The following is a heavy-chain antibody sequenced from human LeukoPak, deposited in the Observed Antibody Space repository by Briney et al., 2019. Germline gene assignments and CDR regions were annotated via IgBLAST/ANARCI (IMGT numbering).Heavy chain of an antibody. CDR2: IYHSGST. CDR1: GYSISSGYY. V-gene: IGHV4-38-2*02. D-gene: IGHD2-15*01. J-gene: IGHJ4*02. Sequence: PSETLSLTCNVSGYSISSGYYWGWIRQPPGKGLEWIGSIYHSGSTYYNPSLKSRVIISLDTSKNQFSLKLNSVTAADTAVFYCARQYCSGGSCYLDYWGQGTLVTVSS. CDR3: ARQYCSGGSCYLDY.